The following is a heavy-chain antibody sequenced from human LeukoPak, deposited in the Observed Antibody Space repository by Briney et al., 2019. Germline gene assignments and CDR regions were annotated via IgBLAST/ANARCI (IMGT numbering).Heavy chain of an antibody. J-gene: IGHJ4*02. D-gene: IGHD3-10*01. CDR1: GFTFSSYA. V-gene: IGHV3-23*01. CDR3: AKLSANLYYYGSGSTADY. Sequence: GGSLRLSCAASGFTFSSYAMSWVRQAPGKGLEWVSAISGSGGSTYYADSVKGRFTISRDNSKNTLYLQMNSLRAEDTAGYYCAKLSANLYYYGSGSTADYWGQGTLVTVSS. CDR2: ISGSGGST.